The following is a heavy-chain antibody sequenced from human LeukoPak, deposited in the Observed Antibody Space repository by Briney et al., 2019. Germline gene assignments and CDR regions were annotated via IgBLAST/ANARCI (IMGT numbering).Heavy chain of an antibody. V-gene: IGHV3-64*04. Sequence: GGSLRLSCSASGFTFSSYAMHWVRQAPGRGLEYVSAISSYGGSTYYADSVKGRFTISRDNSKNTLYLQMNSLRAEDTAVYYCAREGHDLGAFDIWGQGTMVTVSS. D-gene: IGHD3-16*01. J-gene: IGHJ3*02. CDR3: AREGHDLGAFDI. CDR1: GFTFSSYA. CDR2: ISSYGGST.